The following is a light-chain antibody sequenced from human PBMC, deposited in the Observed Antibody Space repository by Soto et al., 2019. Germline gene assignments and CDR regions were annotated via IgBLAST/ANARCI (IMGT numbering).Light chain of an antibody. CDR2: DAS. CDR3: QQRFSGLT. J-gene: IGKJ4*01. Sequence: IVLTQSPATLSLSPGERATLSCRASQSVNSFLAWYQQKSGQAPTLLIYDASNRATGTPARFSGSGSGTDFTLTISSLEPEDFAVYFCQQRFSGLTFGGGTRVEVK. CDR1: QSVNSF. V-gene: IGKV3-11*01.